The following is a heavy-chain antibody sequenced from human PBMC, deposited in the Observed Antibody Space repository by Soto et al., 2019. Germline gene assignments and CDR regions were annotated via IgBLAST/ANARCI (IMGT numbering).Heavy chain of an antibody. CDR1: GFNFSDYA. D-gene: IGHD6-19*01. CDR2: VSHDGRNK. J-gene: IGHJ4*02. Sequence: VQLVESGGGVVQPGRSLRLSCAASGFNFSDYAMHWVRKAPGKGLEWVAVVSHDGRNKHYADSVKGRVTIYRDSSKTTVSLQMTSLRAEDTAVYYCAKGGRQWLVTSDFNYWGQGALGTVSS. V-gene: IGHV3-30*18. CDR3: AKGGRQWLVTSDFNY.